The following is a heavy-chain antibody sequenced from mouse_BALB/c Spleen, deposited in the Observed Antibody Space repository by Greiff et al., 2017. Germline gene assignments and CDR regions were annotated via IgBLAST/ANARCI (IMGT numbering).Heavy chain of an antibody. Sequence: EVKVEESGGGLVQPGGSMKLSCVASGFTFSNYWMNWVRQSPEKGLEWVAEIRLKSNNYATHYAESVKGRFTISRDDSKSSVYLQMNNLRAEDTGIYYCTRNYGHYFDYWGQGTTLTVSS. CDR2: IRLKSNNYAT. D-gene: IGHD1-2*01. V-gene: IGHV6-6*02. CDR3: TRNYGHYFDY. CDR1: GFTFSNYW. J-gene: IGHJ2*01.